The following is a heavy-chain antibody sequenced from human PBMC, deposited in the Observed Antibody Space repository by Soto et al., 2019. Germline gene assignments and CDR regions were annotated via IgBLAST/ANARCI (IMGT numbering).Heavy chain of an antibody. D-gene: IGHD6-6*01. Sequence: PWESLKISCKGSGYSFTSYWISWVRQMPGKGLEWMGRIDPSDSYTNYSPSFQGHVTISADKSISTAYLQWSSLKASDTAMYYCSIHYSPARPYVIDVWAQRTSVTGFS. CDR1: GYSFTSYW. V-gene: IGHV5-10-1*01. CDR2: IDPSDSYT. J-gene: IGHJ6*02. CDR3: SIHYSPARPYVIDV.